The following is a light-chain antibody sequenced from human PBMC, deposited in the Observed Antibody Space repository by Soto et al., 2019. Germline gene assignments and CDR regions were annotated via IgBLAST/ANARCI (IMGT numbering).Light chain of an antibody. CDR1: NIGSKN. CDR3: QVWDTSTANVV. V-gene: IGLV3-9*01. J-gene: IGLJ2*01. CDR2: RDT. Sequence: SYELTQPLSVSVALGQTARITCGGNNIGSKNVHWHQQKPGQAPVLVIYRDTNRPSGIPERFSGSNSGNTATLTISRAQAGDEADYYCQVWDTSTANVVFGGGTKVTVL.